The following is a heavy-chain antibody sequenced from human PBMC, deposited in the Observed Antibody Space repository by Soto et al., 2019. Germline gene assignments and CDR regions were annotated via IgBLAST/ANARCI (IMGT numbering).Heavy chain of an antibody. CDR1: GFTFSNFW. D-gene: IGHD3-16*01. J-gene: IGHJ4*02. Sequence: EVQLVESGGGLVQPGGSLRLSCAASGFTFSNFWMHWVRQVPGKGLMWVSRINEDGRIINYADSVKGRFTISRDNARETLYLEMNGLRAGNTDIYYCTIDIGGWGAYWGQGALVTVSS. CDR2: INEDGRII. CDR3: TIDIGGWGAY. V-gene: IGHV3-74*01.